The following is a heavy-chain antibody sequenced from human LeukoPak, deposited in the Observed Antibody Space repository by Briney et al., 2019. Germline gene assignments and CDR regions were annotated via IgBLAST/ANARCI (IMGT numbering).Heavy chain of an antibody. Sequence: GASVNVSFKASGYTFTVCYMHWVRQAPGQALEWMGWINPNSGGTKYAHKFQGRVTKNRDPSISTAYMEASRLRSDDTAVYYCARGSGKAFDIWGQGTMVTVSS. CDR2: INPNSGGT. D-gene: IGHD1-26*01. V-gene: IGHV1-2*02. J-gene: IGHJ3*02. CDR3: ARGSGKAFDI. CDR1: GYTFTVCY.